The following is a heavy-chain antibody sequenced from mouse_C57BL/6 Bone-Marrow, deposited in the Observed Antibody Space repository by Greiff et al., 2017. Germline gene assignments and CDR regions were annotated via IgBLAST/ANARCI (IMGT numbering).Heavy chain of an antibody. J-gene: IGHJ2*01. CDR2: MDPEIGDT. V-gene: IGHV14-4*01. D-gene: IGHD2-3*01. CDR3: SSFDGNYVDF. CDR1: GFNIKDDY. Sequence: VQLQQSGAELVRPGASVKLSCKASGFNIKDDYIHWVKQSPEQGLEWIGWMDPEIGDTEYASKFQGKATITSDTSSNTAYLQLSSLTSEDTAVYYCSSFDGNYVDFWGQGTPLTVAS.